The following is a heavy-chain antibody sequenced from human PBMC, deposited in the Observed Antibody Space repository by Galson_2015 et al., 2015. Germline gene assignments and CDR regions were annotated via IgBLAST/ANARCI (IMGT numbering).Heavy chain of an antibody. CDR2: ISYDGSNK. V-gene: IGHV3-30*18. D-gene: IGHD2-15*01. Sequence: SLRLSCAASGFTFSSYGMHWVRQAPGKGLEWVAVISYDGSNKYYADSVKGRFTISRDNSKNTLYLQMNSLRAEDTAVYYCAKDRPACSGGSCYFAEYSQHWGQGTLVTVSS. J-gene: IGHJ1*01. CDR1: GFTFSSYG. CDR3: AKDRPACSGGSCYFAEYSQH.